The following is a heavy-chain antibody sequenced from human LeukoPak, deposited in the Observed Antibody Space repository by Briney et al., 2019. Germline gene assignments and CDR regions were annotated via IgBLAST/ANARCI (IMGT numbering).Heavy chain of an antibody. CDR1: GFTFSSYS. D-gene: IGHD2-15*01. CDR2: IWYDGSNK. CDR3: ARDGCGGSCYWVQY. Sequence: GGSLRLSCAASGFTFSSYSMNWVRQAPGKGLEWVAVIWYDGSNKYYADSVKGRFTISRDNSKNTLYLQMNSLRAEDTAVYYCARDGCGGSCYWVQYWGQGTLVTVSS. J-gene: IGHJ4*02. V-gene: IGHV3-33*08.